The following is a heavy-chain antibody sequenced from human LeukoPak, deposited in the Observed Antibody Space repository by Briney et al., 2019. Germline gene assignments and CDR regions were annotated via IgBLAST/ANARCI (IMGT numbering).Heavy chain of an antibody. Sequence: ASVKVSCKASGYTFTTSDINWVRQATAQGLEWMGWMNPNSGKTGSAQKFQGRLTMTKNTSTSTAYMEVTGLRFEDTAIYYCARGRPGPAGAGTYDFWGQGTLITVSS. J-gene: IGHJ4*02. V-gene: IGHV1-8*01. CDR1: GYTFTTSD. D-gene: IGHD6-13*01. CDR2: MNPNSGKT. CDR3: ARGRPGPAGAGTYDF.